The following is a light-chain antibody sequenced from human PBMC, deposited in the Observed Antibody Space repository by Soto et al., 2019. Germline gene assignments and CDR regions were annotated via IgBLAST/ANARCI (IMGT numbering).Light chain of an antibody. J-gene: IGKJ5*01. CDR1: QSINRS. CDR3: QQSFTTASIT. Sequence: DIQMTQYPSSLSASVGDRVTITCRASQSINRSLNWYQHKPGKAPKLLIYAASSLQNGVPSRFRGGGSGTEFTLSINSLQPDDFGTYYCQQSFTTASITFGQGTRLEIK. CDR2: AAS. V-gene: IGKV1-39*01.